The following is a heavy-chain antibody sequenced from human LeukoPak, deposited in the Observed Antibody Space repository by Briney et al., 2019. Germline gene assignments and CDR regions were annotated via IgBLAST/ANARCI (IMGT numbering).Heavy chain of an antibody. Sequence: GGSLRLSCAASGFNFASNWMHWVRQTPGKGLEWVASINHNGNVNYYVDSVKGRFTISRDNAKNSLYLQMSNLRAEDTAAYFCARGGGLDVWGQGATVTVSS. CDR1: GFNFASNW. D-gene: IGHD3-16*01. J-gene: IGHJ6*02. CDR3: ARGGGLDV. V-gene: IGHV3-7*03. CDR2: INHNGNVN.